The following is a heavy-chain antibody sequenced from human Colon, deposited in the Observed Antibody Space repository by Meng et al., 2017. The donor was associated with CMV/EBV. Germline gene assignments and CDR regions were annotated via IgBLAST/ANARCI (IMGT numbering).Heavy chain of an antibody. CDR3: AVTSNSSMTLARFFFDY. Sequence: SWRRRAAGRGLEWMGGIIHILDRVNYAQKYQGRITITADESSNTTYMQLGSLRCEDTAVYYCAVTSNSSMTLARFFFDYWGQGTLVTVSS. CDR2: IIHILDRV. J-gene: IGHJ4*02. V-gene: IGHV1-69*01. D-gene: IGHD2/OR15-2a*01.